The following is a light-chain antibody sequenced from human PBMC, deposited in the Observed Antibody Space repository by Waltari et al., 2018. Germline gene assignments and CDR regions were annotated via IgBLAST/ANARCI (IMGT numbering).Light chain of an antibody. CDR2: DVT. Sequence: QSALTQPRSVSGSPGQSVTISCTGTSSAVGAYTYVSWYQRHPGKAPKLMIYDVTKRPSGVPDRFSGSKSGNTASLTISGLQAEDEADYYCCSYAGSFTYVFGTGTQVTVL. V-gene: IGLV2-11*01. J-gene: IGLJ1*01. CDR1: SSAVGAYTY. CDR3: CSYAGSFTYV.